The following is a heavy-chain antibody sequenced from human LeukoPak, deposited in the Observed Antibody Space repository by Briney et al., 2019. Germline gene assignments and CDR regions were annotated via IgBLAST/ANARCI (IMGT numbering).Heavy chain of an antibody. J-gene: IGHJ5*02. CDR2: INSRSNDI. D-gene: IGHD6-13*01. CDR3: AREGRAYRYSSSWYPTPSWFDP. V-gene: IGHV3-21*06. CDR1: GFSFSDYS. Sequence: GGSLRLSCVASGFSFSDYSMNWARQAPGKGLEWVSSINSRSNDIYYADSVKGRFTISRDNAKNSLYLQMNSLRAEDTAVYYCAREGRAYRYSSSWYPTPSWFDPWGQGTLVTVSS.